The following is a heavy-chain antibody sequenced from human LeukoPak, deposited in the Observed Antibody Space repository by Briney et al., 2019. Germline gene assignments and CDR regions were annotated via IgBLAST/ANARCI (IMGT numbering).Heavy chain of an antibody. CDR2: IYTSGST. CDR1: GGSISSGSYY. J-gene: IGHJ6*03. Sequence: SETLSLTCTVSGGSISSGSYYWSWIRQPAGKGLEWIGRIYTSGSTNYNPSLKSRVTISVDTSKNQFSLKLSSVTAADTAVYYCARGGYSYGFYYMDVWGKGTTVTVSS. V-gene: IGHV4-61*02. CDR3: ARGGYSYGFYYMDV. D-gene: IGHD5-18*01.